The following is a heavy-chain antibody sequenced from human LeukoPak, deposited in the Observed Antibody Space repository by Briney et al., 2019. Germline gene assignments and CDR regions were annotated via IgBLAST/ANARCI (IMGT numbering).Heavy chain of an antibody. CDR2: IYPGDSDT. D-gene: IGHD3-3*01. J-gene: IGHJ4*02. Sequence: GESLKISCRGSGYSFTSYWIGWVRQMPGKGLEWMGIIYPGDSDTRYSPSFQGQVTISADKSISTAYLQWSSLKASDTAMYYCAQTSDFWSGSLDYWGQGTLVTVSS. V-gene: IGHV5-51*01. CDR1: GYSFTSYW. CDR3: AQTSDFWSGSLDY.